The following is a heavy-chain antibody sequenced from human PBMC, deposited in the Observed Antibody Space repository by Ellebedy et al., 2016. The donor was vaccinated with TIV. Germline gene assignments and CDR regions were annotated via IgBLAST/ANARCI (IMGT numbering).Heavy chain of an antibody. CDR2: FYSSGGT. Sequence: SETLSLXXTVSGGSVGSGGYYWSWIRPPPGKGLDCIGYFYSSGGTNYNPSLKSRVTISVDTSKNHFSLNLSSVTAADTAVYYCSRGPVRSDYDYWGQGTLVTVSS. CDR3: SRGPVRSDYDY. J-gene: IGHJ4*02. CDR1: GGSVGSGGYY. D-gene: IGHD6-6*01. V-gene: IGHV4-61*03.